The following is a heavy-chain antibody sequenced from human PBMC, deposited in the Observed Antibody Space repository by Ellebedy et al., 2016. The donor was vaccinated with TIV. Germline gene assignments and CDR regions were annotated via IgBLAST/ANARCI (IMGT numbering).Heavy chain of an antibody. CDR2: ISYDGSNK. D-gene: IGHD3-16*01. CDR1: GFTFSSYA. Sequence: GGSLRLSXAASGFTFSSYAMHWVRQAPGKGLEWVAVISYDGSNKYYADSVKGRFTISRDNSKNTLYLQMNSLRAEDTAVYYCARDGVILVDPNWYFDLWGRGTLVTVSS. J-gene: IGHJ2*01. CDR3: ARDGVILVDPNWYFDL. V-gene: IGHV3-30-3*01.